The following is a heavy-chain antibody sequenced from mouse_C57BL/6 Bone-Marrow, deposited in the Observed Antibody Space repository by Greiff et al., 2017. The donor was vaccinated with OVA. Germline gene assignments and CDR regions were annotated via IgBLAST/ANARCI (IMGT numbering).Heavy chain of an antibody. Sequence: ESGPGLVKPSQSLSLTCSVTGYSITSGYYWNWIRQFPGNKLEWMGYISYDGSNNYNPSLKNRISITRDTSKNQFFLKLNSVTTEDTATYYCARALNWDRDYWGQGTTLTVSS. J-gene: IGHJ2*01. CDR3: ARALNWDRDY. D-gene: IGHD4-1*01. V-gene: IGHV3-6*01. CDR1: GYSITSGYY. CDR2: ISYDGSN.